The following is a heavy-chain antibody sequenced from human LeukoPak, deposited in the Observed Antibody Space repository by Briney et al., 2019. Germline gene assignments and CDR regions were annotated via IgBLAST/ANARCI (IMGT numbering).Heavy chain of an antibody. J-gene: IGHJ4*02. D-gene: IGHD3-3*01. CDR2: INHSGST. CDR1: GGSFSGYY. V-gene: IGHV4-34*01. Sequence: NPSETLSLTCAVYGGSFSGYYWSWIRQPPGKGLEWIGEINHSGSTNYNPSLKSRVTISVDTSKNQFSLKLSSVTAADTAVYYCARGRPEYYDFWSGYLGRTYFDYWGQGTLVTVSS. CDR3: ARGRPEYYDFWSGYLGRTYFDY.